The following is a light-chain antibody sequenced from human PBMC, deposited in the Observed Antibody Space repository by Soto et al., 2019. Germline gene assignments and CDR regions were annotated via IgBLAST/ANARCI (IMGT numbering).Light chain of an antibody. CDR1: QSVGSRF. Sequence: EIALTQSPGTLSLSPGERATLSCRASQSVGSRFLAWYQQKPGQAPRLLIYGAYTRATDIPARFSGSGSGTEFTLTIIGLQSEDFAVYYCQQYNNWPPYTFGQGTRLEIK. V-gene: IGKV3-15*01. CDR2: GAY. J-gene: IGKJ5*01. CDR3: QQYNNWPPYT.